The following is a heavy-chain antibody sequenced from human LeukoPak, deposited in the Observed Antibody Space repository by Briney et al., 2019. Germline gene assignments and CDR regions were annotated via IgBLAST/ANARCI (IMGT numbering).Heavy chain of an antibody. J-gene: IGHJ3*02. Sequence: GASVKVSCKASGYTFTSYGISWVRQAPGQGLEWMGWISAYNGNTNHAQKLQGRVTMTTDTSTSTAYMELRSLRSDDTAVYYCARVSKYPYCSSTSCLSHAFDIWGQGTMVTVS. D-gene: IGHD2-2*01. CDR1: GYTFTSYG. CDR3: ARVSKYPYCSSTSCLSHAFDI. V-gene: IGHV1-18*01. CDR2: ISAYNGNT.